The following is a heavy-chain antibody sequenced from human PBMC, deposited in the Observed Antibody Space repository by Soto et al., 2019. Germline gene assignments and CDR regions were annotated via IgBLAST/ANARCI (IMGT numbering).Heavy chain of an antibody. D-gene: IGHD6-19*01. V-gene: IGHV4-59*11. CDR1: GGSISGHY. CDR2: IFYSGST. J-gene: IGHJ4*02. Sequence: QVQLQESGPGLVKPSETLSLTCTVSGGSISGHYWTWIRKSPGKGLEWIGYIFYSGSTNYNPSLKSRVTISVDTSKNPCSLKLSSVTAADTAVYYCARVGSSGWSPDYWGQGTLVTVSS. CDR3: ARVGSSGWSPDY.